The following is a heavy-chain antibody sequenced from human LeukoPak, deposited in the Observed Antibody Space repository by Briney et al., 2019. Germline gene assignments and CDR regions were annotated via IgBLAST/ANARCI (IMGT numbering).Heavy chain of an antibody. J-gene: IGHJ4*02. Sequence: GGSLRLSCAASGFNFGSYSMTWVRQAPGKGLEWVSVMSADSATTFYADSVKRRFTISRDNAKNTVFLQMSSLRAEDTALYYCARKSASGNYPIGYWGQGTLVTVSS. CDR2: MSADSATT. D-gene: IGHD3-10*01. V-gene: IGHV3-23*01. CDR3: ARKSASGNYPIGY. CDR1: GFNFGSYS.